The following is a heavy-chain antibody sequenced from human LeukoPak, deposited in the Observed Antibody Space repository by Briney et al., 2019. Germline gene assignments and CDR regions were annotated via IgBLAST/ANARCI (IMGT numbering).Heavy chain of an antibody. CDR1: GYSFTSYC. D-gene: IGHD5-24*01. V-gene: IGHV5-51*01. J-gene: IGHJ4*02. Sequence: GESLKISCKASGYSFTSYCIGWVRQMPGKGLEWMGIIYPGDSDTRYSPSFQGQVTISADKSITTAYLQWSSLKASDTAMYYCARPGRDGYNYYYFDSWGQGALVTVSS. CDR3: ARPGRDGYNYYYFDS. CDR2: IYPGDSDT.